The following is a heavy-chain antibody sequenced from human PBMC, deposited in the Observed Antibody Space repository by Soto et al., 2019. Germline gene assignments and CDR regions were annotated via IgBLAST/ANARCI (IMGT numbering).Heavy chain of an antibody. CDR3: AKAGGAAGTVDYFDY. V-gene: IGHV3-23*01. CDR2: ISGSGGST. Sequence: LRLSCAASGFTFSSYAMSWVRQAPGKGLEWVSAISGSGGSTYYADSVKGRLTITRDNSKNTLYLQMNSLRAEDTAVYYCAKAGGAAGTVDYFDYWGQGTLVTVSS. J-gene: IGHJ4*02. D-gene: IGHD6-13*01. CDR1: GFTFSSYA.